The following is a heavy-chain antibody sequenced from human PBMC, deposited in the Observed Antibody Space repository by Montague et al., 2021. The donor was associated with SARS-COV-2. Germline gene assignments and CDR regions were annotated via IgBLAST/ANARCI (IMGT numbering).Heavy chain of an antibody. D-gene: IGHD3-16*01. V-gene: IGHV4-4*02. CDR2: IYYAGNT. CDR1: DGSISSPNW. J-gene: IGHJ6*02. Sequence: SETLSLTCAVSDGSISSPNWWNCVRHPPGKGLYWIGEIYYAGNTNYNPSLKSRVTIFIDKSTNHSSLQLSSVTAAATAEYDCARGGTYYYGMDVWGQGTTVAVSS. CDR3: ARGGTYYYGMDV.